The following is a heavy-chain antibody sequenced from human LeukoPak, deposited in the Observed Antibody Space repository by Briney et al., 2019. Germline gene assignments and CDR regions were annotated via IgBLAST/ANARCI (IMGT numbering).Heavy chain of an antibody. CDR1: GYTFTGYY. CDR3: ARVTTVTTSFHFDY. Sequence: ASVKVSCKASGYTFTGYYMHWVRQAPGQGPEWMGWINPNSGGTNYAQKFQGRVTMTRDTSLSTVYMELSSVTAADTAVYYCARVTTVTTSFHFDYWGQGTLVTVSS. J-gene: IGHJ4*02. D-gene: IGHD4-17*01. CDR2: INPNSGGT. V-gene: IGHV1-2*02.